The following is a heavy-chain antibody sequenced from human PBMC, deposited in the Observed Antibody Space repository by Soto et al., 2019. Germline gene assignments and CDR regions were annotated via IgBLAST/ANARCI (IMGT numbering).Heavy chain of an antibody. CDR1: AFTFSDYS. CDR2: ISGSGGST. D-gene: IGHD3-3*01. Sequence: PGGSLRLSCAASAFTFSDYSMNWVRQAPGKGLEWVSAISGSGGSTFYADSVKGRFTISRDNSKNTLNLQMNSLRAEDTAVYYCANGRFLEWLLPDNWFDPWGQGTLVTVSS. J-gene: IGHJ5*02. V-gene: IGHV3-23*01. CDR3: ANGRFLEWLLPDNWFDP.